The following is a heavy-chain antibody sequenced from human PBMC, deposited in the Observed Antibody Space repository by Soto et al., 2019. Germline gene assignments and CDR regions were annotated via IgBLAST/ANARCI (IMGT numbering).Heavy chain of an antibody. CDR2: ISGSGRYT. V-gene: IGHV3-23*01. D-gene: IGHD6-13*01. Sequence: GGSLRLSCAASGFTFDSCVMSWVRQAPGNGLEWLSLISGSGRYTDYADSVKGRFTISRDNSKNTLYLQMNSLRVEDTAVYYCAKDPPSERMQPDYGMDVWGQGTTVTVSS. CDR3: AKDPPSERMQPDYGMDV. J-gene: IGHJ6*02. CDR1: GFTFDSCV.